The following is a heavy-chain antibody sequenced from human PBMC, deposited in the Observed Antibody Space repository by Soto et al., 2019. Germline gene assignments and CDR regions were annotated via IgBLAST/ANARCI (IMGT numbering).Heavy chain of an antibody. CDR2: IKQDGSEK. V-gene: IGHV3-7*03. D-gene: IGHD2-2*03. J-gene: IGHJ6*02. CDR3: ARVDYYYYYYGMDV. Sequence: VGSLRLSCAASGFTFSSYWMSWVRQAPGKGLEWVANIKQDGSEKYYVDPVKGRFTISRDNAKNSLYLQMNSLRAEDTAVYYCARVDYYYYYYGMDVWGQGTTVTVSS. CDR1: GFTFSSYW.